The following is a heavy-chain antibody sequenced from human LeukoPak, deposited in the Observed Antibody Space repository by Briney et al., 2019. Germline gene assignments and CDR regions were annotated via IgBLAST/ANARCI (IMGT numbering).Heavy chain of an antibody. CDR2: ISAYSGNT. D-gene: IGHD6-6*01. Sequence: ASVKVSCKASGYTFTTYGINWVRQAPGQGLEWMGWISAYSGNTNYAQNLRGRVTLTTDTSASTAYMELRSLRSDDTAVYYCARDLIAARPGWFDPWGQGTLVIVSS. J-gene: IGHJ5*02. CDR1: GYTFTTYG. CDR3: ARDLIAARPGWFDP. V-gene: IGHV1-18*01.